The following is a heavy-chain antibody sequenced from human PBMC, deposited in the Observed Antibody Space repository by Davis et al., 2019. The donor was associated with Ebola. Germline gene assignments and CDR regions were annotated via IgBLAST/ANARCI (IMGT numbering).Heavy chain of an antibody. D-gene: IGHD3-22*01. J-gene: IGHJ4*02. V-gene: IGHV3-30*04. Sequence: PGGSLRPSCAASGFTFSSYAMHWVRQAPGKGLEWVAVISYDGSNKYYADSVKGRFTISRDNSKNTLYLQMNSLRAEDTAVYYCARGLHKRSSSGYYSPPNYWGQGTLVTVSS. CDR1: GFTFSSYA. CDR3: ARGLHKRSSSGYYSPPNY. CDR2: ISYDGSNK.